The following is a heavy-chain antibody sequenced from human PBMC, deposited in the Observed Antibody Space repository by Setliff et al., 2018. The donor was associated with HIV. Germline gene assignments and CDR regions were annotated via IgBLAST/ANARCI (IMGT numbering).Heavy chain of an antibody. CDR3: ARLGDSGYDFRGYFDY. J-gene: IGHJ4*02. V-gene: IGHV4-39*01. CDR1: GGSTSTSGYY. CDR2: IYSSGST. D-gene: IGHD5-12*01. Sequence: SETLSLTCTVSGGSTSTSGYYWGWIRQPPGKGREWIGSIYSSGSTYYNPSLKSRVTISVDTSKNQFSLKLTSVTAADTALYFCARLGDSGYDFRGYFDYWGQGKLVTVSS.